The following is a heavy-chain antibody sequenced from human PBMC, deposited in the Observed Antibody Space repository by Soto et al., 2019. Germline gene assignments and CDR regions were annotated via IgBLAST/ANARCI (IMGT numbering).Heavy chain of an antibody. CDR3: ARDPRGLLWFGDDNYYYYYGMDV. J-gene: IGHJ6*02. CDR2: ISAYNGNT. D-gene: IGHD3-10*01. CDR1: GYTFTSYG. Sequence: GASVKVSCKASGYTFTSYGISWVRQAPGQGLEWMGWISAYNGNTNYAQKLQGRVTMTTDTSTSTAYMELRSLRSDDTAVYYCARDPRGLLWFGDDNYYYYYGMDVWGQGTTVTVSS. V-gene: IGHV1-18*04.